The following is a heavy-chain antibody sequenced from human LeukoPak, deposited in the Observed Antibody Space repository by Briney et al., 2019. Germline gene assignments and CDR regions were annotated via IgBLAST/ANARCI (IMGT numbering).Heavy chain of an antibody. Sequence: GGSLRLSCAASGFTFSSYSMNWVRQAPGKGLEWVSSISSSSSYIYYADSVKGRFTISRDNAKNSLALQMNSLRAEDTAVYYCATAPNSGLSLVVYWGQGTLVTVSS. V-gene: IGHV3-21*06. CDR2: ISSSSSYI. CDR1: GFTFSSYS. D-gene: IGHD2/OR15-2a*01. CDR3: ATAPNSGLSLVVY. J-gene: IGHJ4*02.